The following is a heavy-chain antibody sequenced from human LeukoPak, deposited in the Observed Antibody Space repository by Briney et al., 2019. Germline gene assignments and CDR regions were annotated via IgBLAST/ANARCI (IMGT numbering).Heavy chain of an antibody. CDR3: VRRIAVAGLFDS. D-gene: IGHD6-19*01. CDR2: IYTSGST. Sequence: SETLSLTCTVSGGSISSGSYYWSWIRQPAGKGLEWIGRIYTSGSTNYNPSLKSRVTISVDTSKNQFSLKLSSVTAADTAVYFCVRRIAVAGLFDSWGPGTLVTVSS. CDR1: GGSISSGSYY. V-gene: IGHV4-61*02. J-gene: IGHJ4*02.